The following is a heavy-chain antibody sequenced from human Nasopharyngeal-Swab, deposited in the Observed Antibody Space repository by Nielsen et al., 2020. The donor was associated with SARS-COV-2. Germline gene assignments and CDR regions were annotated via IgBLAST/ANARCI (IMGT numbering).Heavy chain of an antibody. CDR1: GGSVSSSNW. CDR3: ARDAIVVAGRYWYFDL. V-gene: IGHV4-4*02. J-gene: IGHJ2*01. D-gene: IGHD6-19*01. Sequence: GSLRLSCAVSGGSVSSSNWWSWVRQPPRKGLEWIGEIYHSGSTNYNPSLKSRVTISVDTSKNQFSLKLSSVTAADTAVYYCARDAIVVAGRYWYFDLWGRGTLVTVS. CDR2: IYHSGST.